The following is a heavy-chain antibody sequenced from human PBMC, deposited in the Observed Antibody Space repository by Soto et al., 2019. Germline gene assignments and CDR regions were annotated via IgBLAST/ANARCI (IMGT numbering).Heavy chain of an antibody. D-gene: IGHD5-18*01. CDR1: GGSISSYY. CDR2: IYYSGST. J-gene: IGHJ6*02. Sequence: SEPLSLTCTFSGGSISSYYWSWIRQPPGKGLEWIGYIYYSGSTNNNPSLKSRVTISVDTSKNQFSLKLSSVTAADTAVYYCARTWIQLDYYYGMDVWGQGTTVT. V-gene: IGHV4-59*01. CDR3: ARTWIQLDYYYGMDV.